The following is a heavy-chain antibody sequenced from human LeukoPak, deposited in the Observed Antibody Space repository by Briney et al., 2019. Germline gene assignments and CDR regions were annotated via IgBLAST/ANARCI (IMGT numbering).Heavy chain of an antibody. J-gene: IGHJ5*02. CDR1: NCPTNTYQ. D-gene: IGHD3-22*01. V-gene: IGHV4-59*01. CDR2: IHYSGSA. CDR3: ARVEYYYIYNWFDP. Sequence: SETLSLTCTVSNCPTNTYQWNWIRQPPGKGLEWIGNIHYSGSAIYNPSIKSRVTISVSTSKNQFSLKLSSVTAADTAVYYCARVEYYYIYNWFDPWGQGTLVTVSS.